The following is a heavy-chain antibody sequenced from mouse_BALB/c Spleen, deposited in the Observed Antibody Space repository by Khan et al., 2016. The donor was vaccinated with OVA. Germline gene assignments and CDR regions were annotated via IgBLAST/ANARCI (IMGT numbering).Heavy chain of an antibody. CDR1: GYTFTDFT. CDR2: ISTYYGDA. D-gene: IGHD2-12*01. J-gene: IGHJ3*01. CDR3: TRGGGGNSFAY. V-gene: IGHV1S137*01. Sequence: VQLQESGAELVRPGVSVKISCKGSGYTFTDFTLHWVKQSHAMSLEWIGVISTYYGDATYNQRFKDKATMTVDKSSSTAYMELARLTSEDSAIFYWTRGGGGNSFAYWGQGTLVTVSA.